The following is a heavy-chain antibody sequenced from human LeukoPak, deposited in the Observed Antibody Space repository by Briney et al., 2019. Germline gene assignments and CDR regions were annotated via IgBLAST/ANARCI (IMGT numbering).Heavy chain of an antibody. CDR2: ISAYNGNT. CDR1: GYTFTSYG. J-gene: IGHJ4*02. V-gene: IGHV1-18*01. CDR3: ARDPYDYVWGSYRSFDY. D-gene: IGHD3-16*02. Sequence: ASVKVSCKASGYTFTSYGISWVRQAPGQGLEWMGWISAYNGNTNYAQKLQGRVTMTTDTSTSTAYMELRNLRSDDTAVYYCARDPYDYVWGSYRSFDYWGQGTLVTVSS.